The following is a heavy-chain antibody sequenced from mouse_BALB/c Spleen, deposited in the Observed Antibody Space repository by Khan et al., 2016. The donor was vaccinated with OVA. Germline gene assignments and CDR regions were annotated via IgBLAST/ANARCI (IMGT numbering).Heavy chain of an antibody. D-gene: IGHD2-14*01. J-gene: IGHJ3*01. V-gene: IGHV1-4*01. CDR3: VRDGAYHRNDGWFAY. Sequence: VQLVESGAELARPGASVKMSCKASGYTFTSYTIHWIKKRPGQGLEWIGYINPGNGYTNYNQKFKDRATLTTDKSSTTAYLQLSSLTSDDAAVYNCVRDGAYHRNDGWFAYWGQGTLVTVSA. CDR1: GYTFTSYT. CDR2: INPGNGYT.